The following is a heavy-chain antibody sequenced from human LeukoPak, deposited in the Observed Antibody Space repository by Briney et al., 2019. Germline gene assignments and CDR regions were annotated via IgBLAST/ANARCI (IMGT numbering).Heavy chain of an antibody. D-gene: IGHD4-17*01. CDR2: INHSGST. J-gene: IGHJ6*02. V-gene: IGHV4-34*01. CDR1: GGSFSGYY. CDR3: ASQPSYGPPARKNYGMDV. Sequence: SETLSLTCAVYGGSFSGYYWSWIRQPPGKGLEWIGEINHSGSTNYNPSLKSRVTISVDTSKNQFSLKLSSVTAADTAVFYCASQPSYGPPARKNYGMDVWGQGTTVTVSS.